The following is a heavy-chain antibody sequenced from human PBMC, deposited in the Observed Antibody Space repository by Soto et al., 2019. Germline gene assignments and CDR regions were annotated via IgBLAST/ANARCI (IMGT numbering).Heavy chain of an antibody. V-gene: IGHV3-30*18. CDR1: GFTFTYYG. D-gene: IGHD4-17*01. J-gene: IGHJ4*02. CDR3: EKDGYGDHSLHY. Sequence: ESGGGVVQPGRSLRLSCAASGFTFTYYGMHWVRQAPGKGLEWVAIISHDGSKKYYTDSVQVRFTITRDQPKNTLYLQMNSLSTEATAVYDCEKDGYGDHSLHYWGQGTLGTVSS. CDR2: ISHDGSKK.